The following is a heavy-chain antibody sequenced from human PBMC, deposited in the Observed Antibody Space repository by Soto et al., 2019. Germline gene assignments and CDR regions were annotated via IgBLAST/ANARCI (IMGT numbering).Heavy chain of an antibody. J-gene: IGHJ3*02. CDR3: AVGLALNAFDI. V-gene: IGHV1-69*13. Sequence: SVKVSCKASGGTSSSYAISWVRQAPGQGLEWMGGIIPILGTANYAQKFQGRVTITADESTSTAYMELSSLRSEDTAVYYCAVGLALNAFDIWGQGTMVTVSS. CDR1: GGTSSSYA. CDR2: IIPILGTA.